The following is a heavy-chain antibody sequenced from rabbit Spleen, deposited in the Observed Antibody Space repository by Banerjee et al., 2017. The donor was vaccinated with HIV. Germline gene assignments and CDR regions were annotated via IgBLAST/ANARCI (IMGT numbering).Heavy chain of an antibody. Sequence: QEQLVESGGGLVQPEGSLTLTCKASGFSFSDRDVMCWVRQAPGKGLQWIACINASTGKPVYATWASGRFTISRTASTTVTLRMTSLTAADRATYFCARDLVGVIGWNFCLWGPGTLVTVS. CDR3: ARDLVGVIGWNFCL. D-gene: IGHD2-1*01. J-gene: IGHJ4*01. V-gene: IGHV1S45*01. CDR1: GFSFSDRDV. CDR2: INASTGKP.